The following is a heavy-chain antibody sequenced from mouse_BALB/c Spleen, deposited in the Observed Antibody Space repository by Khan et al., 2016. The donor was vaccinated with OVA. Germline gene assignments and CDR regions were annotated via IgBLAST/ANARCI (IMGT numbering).Heavy chain of an antibody. V-gene: IGHV1-7*01. CDR1: GYTFTSYW. D-gene: IGHD1-1*01. CDR3: ANHGSSSAWLTY. Sequence: QVQLQQSGAELAKPGASVKMSCKASGYTFTSYWMHWVKQRPGQGLEWIGYINPSTGYTEYNQRVKDKATLTADQSSRTAYMQLSSLTSKESAVYYCANHGSSSAWLTYWGQGTLVTVSA. CDR2: INPSTGYT. J-gene: IGHJ3*01.